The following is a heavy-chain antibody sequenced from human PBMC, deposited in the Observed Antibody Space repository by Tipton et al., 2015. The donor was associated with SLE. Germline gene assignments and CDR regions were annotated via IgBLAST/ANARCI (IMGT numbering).Heavy chain of an antibody. D-gene: IGHD4-17*01. CDR2: ISSSGSTI. J-gene: IGHJ3*01. V-gene: IGHV3-48*03. CDR3: ARPTVTSKDRKLNHAFDV. CDR1: GGSIRSHY. Sequence: LSLTCTVSGGSIRSHYCSWVRHAPGKGLEWGSYISSSGSTIYDADDVKGRFTNSRDNAKHSLYLQMNSLRAEDTAVYYCARPTVTSKDRKLNHAFDVLGQGTMVTVSS.